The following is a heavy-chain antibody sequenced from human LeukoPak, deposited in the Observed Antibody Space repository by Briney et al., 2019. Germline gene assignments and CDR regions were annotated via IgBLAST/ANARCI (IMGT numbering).Heavy chain of an antibody. Sequence: GGSLRLSCAASGFTFSSYSMNWVRQAPGKGLEWVSSISSSSSYIYCADSVKGRFTISRDNAKNSLYLQMNSLRAEDTAVYYCAREVHDYGDYWGQGTLVTVSS. CDR1: GFTFSSYS. J-gene: IGHJ4*02. V-gene: IGHV3-21*01. CDR3: AREVHDYGDY. CDR2: ISSSSSYI.